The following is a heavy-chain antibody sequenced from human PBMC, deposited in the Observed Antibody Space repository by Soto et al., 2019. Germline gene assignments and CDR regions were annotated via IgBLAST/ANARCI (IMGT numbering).Heavy chain of an antibody. CDR2: IWYDGSKK. D-gene: IGHD2-21*01. J-gene: IGHJ4*02. Sequence: ESGGGVVQPGRSLRLSCAASGFTFSSYGIHWVRQAPGKGLEWVARIWYDGSKKYYADSVKGRFTISRDNSKNTLYLEMNSLRAEDTALYYSAKDLWGPDYWGQGTLVTVS. CDR1: GFTFSSYG. V-gene: IGHV3-33*06. CDR3: AKDLWGPDY.